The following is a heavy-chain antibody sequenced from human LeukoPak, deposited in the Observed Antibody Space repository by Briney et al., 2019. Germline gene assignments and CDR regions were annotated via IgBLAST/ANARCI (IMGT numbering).Heavy chain of an antibody. D-gene: IGHD7-27*01. J-gene: IGHJ4*02. CDR3: AKNIALTGEFDS. CDR2: MNPNSGNT. CDR1: GYTFTSYD. Sequence: GASVKVSCKASGYTFTSYDVIWFRQATGQGLEWMGWMNPNSGNTGYAQKFQGRVSLTRDTSISTAYLELISLRSEDTAVYYCAKNIALTGEFDSWGQGTLVTVSS. V-gene: IGHV1-8*01.